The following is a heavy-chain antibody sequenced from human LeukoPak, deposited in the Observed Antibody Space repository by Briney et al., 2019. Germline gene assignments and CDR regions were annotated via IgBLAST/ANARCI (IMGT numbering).Heavy chain of an antibody. CDR1: GFTFSSYA. J-gene: IGHJ6*02. CDR2: ISYDGSNK. V-gene: IGHV3-30*04. D-gene: IGHD2-15*01. CDR3: TVHYLGYCSGGSCYYYYGMDV. Sequence: GGSLRLSCAASGFTFSSYAMHWVRQAPGKGLEWVAVISYDGSNKYYADSVKGRFTISRDNSKNTLYLQMNSLRAEDTAVYYCTVHYLGYCSGGSCYYYYGMDVWGQGTTVTVSS.